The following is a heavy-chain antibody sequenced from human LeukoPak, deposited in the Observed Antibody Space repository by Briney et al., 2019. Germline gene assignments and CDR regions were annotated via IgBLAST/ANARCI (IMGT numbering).Heavy chain of an antibody. Sequence: SETLSLTCTVSGGSISGYYWNWIRQPPGKGLEWIGEINHSGSTNYNPSLKSRVTISVDTSKNQFSLKLSSVTAADTAVYYCARVSIAAVGRGKGAFDPWGQGTLVTVSS. CDR3: ARVSIAAVGRGKGAFDP. V-gene: IGHV4-34*01. CDR2: INHSGST. CDR1: GGSISGYY. J-gene: IGHJ5*02. D-gene: IGHD6-13*01.